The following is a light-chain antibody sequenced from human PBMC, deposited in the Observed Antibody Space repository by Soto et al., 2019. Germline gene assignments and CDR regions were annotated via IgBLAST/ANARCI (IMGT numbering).Light chain of an antibody. V-gene: IGKV4-1*01. CDR3: QQYYTTPPM. CDR1: QSVLYSSNNKNY. J-gene: IGKJ1*01. Sequence: DIVKTQSPDSLAVSMGERATINCKSSQSVLYSSNNKNYLAWYQQKPGQPPKVLIYWASTRESGVPDRFSGSGSGTDFTLTISSLQAEDVAVYYCQQYYTTPPMFGQGTKVEIK. CDR2: WAS.